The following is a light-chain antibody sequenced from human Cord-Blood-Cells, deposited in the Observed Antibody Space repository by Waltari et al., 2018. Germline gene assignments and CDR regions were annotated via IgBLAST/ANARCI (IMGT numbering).Light chain of an antibody. CDR2: DAS. J-gene: IGKJ2*01. CDR3: QQYNSYSPYT. Sequence: DIQMTKSPSTLSASVGDRVTITCRASQSISSWLAWYQQKPGKAPKLLIYDASSVDSGGPSRFSGSGSETEFTLTISSLQPDDFATYYCQQYNSYSPYTFGQGTKLEIK. V-gene: IGKV1-5*01. CDR1: QSISSW.